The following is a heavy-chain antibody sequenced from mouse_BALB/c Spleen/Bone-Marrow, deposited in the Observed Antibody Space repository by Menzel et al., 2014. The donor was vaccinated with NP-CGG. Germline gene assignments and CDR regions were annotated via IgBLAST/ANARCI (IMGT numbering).Heavy chain of an antibody. J-gene: IGHJ1*01. CDR3: AGEYYGSSGYFDV. V-gene: IGHV1-7*01. CDR1: GYTFTSYW. D-gene: IGHD1-1*01. CDR2: INPSTGYT. Sequence: VQLQQSGAELAKPGASVKMSCKASGYTFTSYWMHWVKQRPGQGLEWIGYINPSTGYTEYNQKFKDKATLTADKSSSTAYMQLSSLTSEDSAVYYCAGEYYGSSGYFDVWGAGTTVTVSS.